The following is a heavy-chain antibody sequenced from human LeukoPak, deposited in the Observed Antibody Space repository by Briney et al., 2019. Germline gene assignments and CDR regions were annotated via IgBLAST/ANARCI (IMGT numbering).Heavy chain of an antibody. CDR1: GFTFSNYE. Sequence: GGSLRLSCAASGFTFSNYEMNWVRQAPGKGLEWISHISNTSDIIHYADSVEGRFTIPRDNAKNSLYLQMNSLRAEDTALYYCAREGSSSPFFDYWGQGTLVTVSS. J-gene: IGHJ4*02. V-gene: IGHV3-48*03. CDR3: AREGSSSPFFDY. CDR2: ISNTSDII. D-gene: IGHD6-6*01.